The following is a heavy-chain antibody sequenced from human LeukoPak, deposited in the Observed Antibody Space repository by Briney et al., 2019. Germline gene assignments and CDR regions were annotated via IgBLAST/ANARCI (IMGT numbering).Heavy chain of an antibody. CDR2: IYSSGST. Sequence: SETLSLTCTVSGGSISGSYWSWIRQPAAKGLERIGRIYSSGSTNSNPSLTSRVTMSVDTPTNQVLPKPNSLTAADTAPYYCARGFCSGGSCYLFDSWGQGTLVTVS. CDR1: GGSISGSY. J-gene: IGHJ4*02. V-gene: IGHV4-4*07. CDR3: ARGFCSGGSCYLFDS. D-gene: IGHD2-15*01.